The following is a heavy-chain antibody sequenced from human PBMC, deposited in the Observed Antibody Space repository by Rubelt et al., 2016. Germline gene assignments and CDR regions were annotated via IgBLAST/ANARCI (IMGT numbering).Heavy chain of an antibody. CDR3: ARAKRAYAGDY. J-gene: IGHJ4*02. CDR2: INHSGST. D-gene: IGHD3-10*01. CDR1: GGSISSGGYY. Sequence: QVQLQESGPGLVKPSQTLSLTCTVSGGSISSGGYYWSWIRQSPGKGLEWIGEINHSGSTNYSPSLKSRVTISVDTSKNHLSLTLRSGTAADTAVYYCARAKRAYAGDYWGQGTPVTVSS. V-gene: IGHV4-31*03.